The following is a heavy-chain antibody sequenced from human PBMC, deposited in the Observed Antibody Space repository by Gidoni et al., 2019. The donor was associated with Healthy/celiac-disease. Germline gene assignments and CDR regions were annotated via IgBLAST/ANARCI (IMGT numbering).Heavy chain of an antibody. CDR2: INHSGST. CDR1: GGSFSGYY. J-gene: IGHJ6*02. CDR3: ARGHIRHYYYGMDV. Sequence: QVQLQQWGAGLLKPSETLSLTCAVYGGSFSGYYWSWIRQPPGKGLEWIGEINHSGSTNYNPSLKSRVTISVDTSKNQFSLKLSSVTAADTAVYYCARGHIRHYYYGMDVWGQGTTVTVSS. V-gene: IGHV4-34*01.